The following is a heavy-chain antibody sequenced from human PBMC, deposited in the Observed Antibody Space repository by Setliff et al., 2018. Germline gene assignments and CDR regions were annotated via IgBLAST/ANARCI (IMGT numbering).Heavy chain of an antibody. CDR1: GDSFSNYG. CDR3: VREGVDSRSSTDYRYYMDV. CDR2: TIPMFGTT. Sequence: SVKVSCKASGDSFSNYGISWVRQAPGQGLEWMGGTIPMFGTTNYARKFQGRVTIITDESTSTAYMQLSSLGSEDTAVYYCVREGVDSRSSTDYRYYMDVWGKGTTVTVSS. V-gene: IGHV1-69*05. D-gene: IGHD3-22*01. J-gene: IGHJ6*03.